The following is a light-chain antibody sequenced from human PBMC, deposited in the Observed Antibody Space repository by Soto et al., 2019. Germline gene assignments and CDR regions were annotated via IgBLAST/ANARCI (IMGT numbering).Light chain of an antibody. V-gene: IGLV1-44*01. CDR3: PAWDASLNGHV. CDR2: TTN. Sequence: QSVLTQPHSASGTPGQRVTISCSGSSSNIGTSSVHWFQQLPGTAPKLLISTTNQRPSGVPERFSGSKSGTSASLAISGLQSEEEADYYRPAWDASLNGHVFGTGTKVTVL. CDR1: SSNIGTSS. J-gene: IGLJ1*01.